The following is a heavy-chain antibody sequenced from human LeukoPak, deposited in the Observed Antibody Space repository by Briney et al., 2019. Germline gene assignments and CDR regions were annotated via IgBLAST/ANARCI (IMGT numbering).Heavy chain of an antibody. D-gene: IGHD3-22*01. J-gene: IGHJ4*02. V-gene: IGHV1-69*01. Sequence: ALVKVSCKASGGTFSSYAISWVRQAPGQGLEWMGGIIPIFGTANYAQKFQGRVTITADESTSTAYMELTSLTSGDTALYYCARDLSLGNSSGYYAYWGQGTLVTVSS. CDR3: ARDLSLGNSSGYYAY. CDR1: GGTFSSYA. CDR2: IIPIFGTA.